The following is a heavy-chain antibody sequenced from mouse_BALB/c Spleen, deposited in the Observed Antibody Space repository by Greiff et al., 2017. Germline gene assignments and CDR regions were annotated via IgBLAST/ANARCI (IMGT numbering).Heavy chain of an antibody. CDR1: GFTFSSFG. V-gene: IGHV5-17*02. CDR2: ISSGSSTI. D-gene: IGHD1-1*01. CDR3: ARSLYYYGSSSNYYAMDY. J-gene: IGHJ4*01. Sequence: DVKLVESGGGLVQPGGSRKLSCAASGFTFSSFGMHWVRQAPEKGLEWVAYISSGSSTIYYADTVKGRFTISRDNPKNTLFLQMTSLRSEDTAMYYCARSLYYYGSSSNYYAMDYWGQGTSVTVSS.